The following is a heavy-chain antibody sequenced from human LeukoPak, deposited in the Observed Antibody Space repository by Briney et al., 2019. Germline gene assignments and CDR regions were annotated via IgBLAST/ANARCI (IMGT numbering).Heavy chain of an antibody. CDR2: IYYSGST. J-gene: IGHJ4*02. CDR3: ARADGYNYAIDY. CDR1: GGSISSYY. V-gene: IGHV4-59*01. Sequence: RTSGTLSLTCTVSGGSISSYYWSWIGQPPGKGLEWIGYIYYSGSTNYNPSLQSRVTISVDTSKDQFSLKLSSVTAADTAVYYCARADGYNYAIDYWGQGTLVTVSS. D-gene: IGHD5-24*01.